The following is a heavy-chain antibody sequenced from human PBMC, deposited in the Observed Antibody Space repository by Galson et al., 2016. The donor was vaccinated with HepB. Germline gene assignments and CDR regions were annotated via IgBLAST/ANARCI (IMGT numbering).Heavy chain of an antibody. J-gene: IGHJ4*02. CDR1: GGSVSGRSYY. D-gene: IGHD6-13*01. V-gene: IGHV4-39*01. Sequence: SETLSLTCSVSGGSVSGRSYYWGWIRQPPGKGLEWVASIYYSGSTYYNPSLKTRVSISVDISKNQISLRMRSVTAAYTAVCYGARHYFPPANATAPRNYYCDYGGPGTRVTVFS. CDR2: IYYSGST. CDR3: ARHYFPPANATAPRNYYCDY.